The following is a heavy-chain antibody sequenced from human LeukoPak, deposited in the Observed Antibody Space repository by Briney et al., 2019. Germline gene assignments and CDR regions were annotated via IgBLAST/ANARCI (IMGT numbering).Heavy chain of an antibody. CDR3: ASPRTPYYFNY. Sequence: SQTLSLTCTVSGGSISSGDFYWSWIRQPPGKGLEWIGYIYYRGNSGSTNYNPSLESRVTISVDMSKNQFSLKISSVTAADTAVYFCASPRTPYYFNYWGQGTLVTVSS. D-gene: IGHD2-15*01. V-gene: IGHV4-30-4*01. J-gene: IGHJ4*02. CDR2: IYYRGNSGST. CDR1: GGSISSGDFY.